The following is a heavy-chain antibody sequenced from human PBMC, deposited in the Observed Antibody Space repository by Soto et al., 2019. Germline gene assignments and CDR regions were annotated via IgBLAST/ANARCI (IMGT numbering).Heavy chain of an antibody. CDR3: ARGEETGVCNDSAARPNWFDP. V-gene: IGHV3-21*01. J-gene: IGHJ5*02. D-gene: IGHD2-15*01. Sequence: EVYLVESGGGLVKPGGSLRLSCVASGFTFSSYSMNWVRQAPGKGLEWVSSITTSSDYTYYADSVQGRVSISRDNSKNLLYLQMNSLRAEDTAVYYCARGEETGVCNDSAARPNWFDPWGQGTLVTVSS. CDR2: ITTSSDYT. CDR1: GFTFSSYS.